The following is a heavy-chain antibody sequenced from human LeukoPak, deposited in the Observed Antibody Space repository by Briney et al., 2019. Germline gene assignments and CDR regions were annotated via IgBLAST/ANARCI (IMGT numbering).Heavy chain of an antibody. D-gene: IGHD3-3*01. J-gene: IGHJ4*02. CDR1: GHTFTGYY. CDR3: ARTTTIFGVVNY. Sequence: GASVKVSCKASGHTFTGYYMHWVRQAPGQGLEWMGWINPNSGGTNYAQKFQGRVTMTRDTSISTAYMELSRLRSDDTAVYYCARTTTIFGVVNYWGQGTLVTVSS. V-gene: IGHV1-2*02. CDR2: INPNSGGT.